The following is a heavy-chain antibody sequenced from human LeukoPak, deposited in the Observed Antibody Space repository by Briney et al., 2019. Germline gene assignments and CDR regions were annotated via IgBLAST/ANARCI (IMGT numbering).Heavy chain of an antibody. CDR3: AREVGLRFLEWLPSDYYFDY. J-gene: IGHJ4*02. D-gene: IGHD3-3*01. CDR1: GYTFTGYY. CDR2: INPNSGGT. Sequence: GASVKVSCKASGYTFTGYYMHWVRQAPGQGLEWMGWINPNSGGTNYAQKFQGRVTMTRDTSISTTYMELSRLRSDDTAVYYCAREVGLRFLEWLPSDYYFDYWGQGTLVTVSS. V-gene: IGHV1-2*02.